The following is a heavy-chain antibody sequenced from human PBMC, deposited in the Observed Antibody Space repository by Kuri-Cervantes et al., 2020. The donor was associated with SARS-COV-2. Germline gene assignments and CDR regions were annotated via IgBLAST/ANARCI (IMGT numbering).Heavy chain of an antibody. V-gene: IGHV1-46*01. D-gene: IGHD3-10*01. CDR3: AKDPGRYPLYYYGSGSYGGFFDY. J-gene: IGHJ4*02. CDR1: GYTFTSYY. Sequence: ASVKVSCKASGYTFTSYYMHWVRQAPGQGLEWMGIINPSGGSTSCAQKFQGRVTMTRDTSTSTVYMELSSLRAEDTAVYYRAKDPGRYPLYYYGSGSYGGFFDYWGQGTLVTVSS. CDR2: INPSGGST.